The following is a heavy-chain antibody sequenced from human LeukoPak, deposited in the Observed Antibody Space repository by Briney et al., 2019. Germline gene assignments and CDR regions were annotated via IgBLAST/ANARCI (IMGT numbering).Heavy chain of an antibody. V-gene: IGHV5-51*01. CDR1: GYIFTKYW. J-gene: IGHJ4*02. CDR3: ARQRRSSGWPNDY. Sequence: GESLKISCKGSGYIFTKYWIGWMRQMTGKGLDWMGHIYPADSDTRYGPSFEGQVTISADKSISTAYLQWSSLKASDTAMYYCARQRRSSGWPNDYWGQGTLVTVSS. D-gene: IGHD6-19*01. CDR2: IYPADSDT.